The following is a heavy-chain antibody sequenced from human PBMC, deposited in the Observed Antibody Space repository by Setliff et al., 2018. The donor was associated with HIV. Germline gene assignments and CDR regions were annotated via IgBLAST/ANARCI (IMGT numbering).Heavy chain of an antibody. V-gene: IGHV4-38-2*02. CDR2: IYHSGST. CDR1: GYSISSGYY. D-gene: IGHD1-26*01. CDR3: AGVSTMGARLDFDY. Sequence: NPSETLSLTCTVSGYSISSGYYWGWIRQPPGKGLEWIGSIYHSGSTYYNPSLKSRVTISVDTSKNQFSLKLTSVTAADTAVYYCAGVSTMGARLDFDYWGQGTLVTVSS. J-gene: IGHJ4*02.